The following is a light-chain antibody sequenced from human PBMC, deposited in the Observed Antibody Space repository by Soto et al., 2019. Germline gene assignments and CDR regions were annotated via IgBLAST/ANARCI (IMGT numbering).Light chain of an antibody. CDR2: GAS. J-gene: IGKJ4*01. CDR1: QRIGTS. CDR3: QQTYSVPLS. Sequence: DIQMTQSPSSLSASVGDRLTISCRASQRIGTSLNWFQQKPGEAPKFLIYGASSLQSGVPSRFSGSGSGTDFTLTISSVQPEDFATYYCQQTYSVPLSFGGGTKVDTK. V-gene: IGKV1-39*01.